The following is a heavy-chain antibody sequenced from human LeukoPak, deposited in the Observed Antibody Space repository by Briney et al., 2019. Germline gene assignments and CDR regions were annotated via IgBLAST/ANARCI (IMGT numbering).Heavy chain of an antibody. CDR1: GFTFSTYT. Sequence: GGSLRLSCSVSGFTFSTYTMYWVRQAPGQGLEYVSSISSNGGSTYYADSVKGRFTISRDNSKNTLYLQMNSLRAEDTAVYYCAKPEDPARAAPYYFDYWGQGTLVTVSS. CDR3: AKPEDPARAAPYYFDY. V-gene: IGHV3-64*04. D-gene: IGHD1-14*01. J-gene: IGHJ4*02. CDR2: ISSNGGST.